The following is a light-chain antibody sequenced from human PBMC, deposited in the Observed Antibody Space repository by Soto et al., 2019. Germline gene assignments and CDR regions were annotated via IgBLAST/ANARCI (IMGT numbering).Light chain of an antibody. V-gene: IGKV3D-15*01. Sequence: EIVMTHSPAPLSVSPGDRATLSCWASQSVDNDLAWYQQKPGQPPRLLIYDASTRATGIPARFSGSQSGTEFTLTISSLLSEDFAVYSCQQYNNWPLTFGGGTKVDIK. CDR1: QSVDND. CDR2: DAS. J-gene: IGKJ4*01. CDR3: QQYNNWPLT.